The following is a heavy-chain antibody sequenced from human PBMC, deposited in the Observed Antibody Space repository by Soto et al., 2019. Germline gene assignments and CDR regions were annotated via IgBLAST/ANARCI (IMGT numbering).Heavy chain of an antibody. CDR2: MNPNSGNT. V-gene: IGHV1-8*01. CDR1: GYTFTSYD. CDR3: ARGGSGWYYYYYYGMDV. J-gene: IGHJ6*02. D-gene: IGHD6-19*01. Sequence: ASVKVSCKASGYTFTSYDINWVRQATGQGLEWMGWMNPNSGNTGYAQKFQGRVTMTRNTSLSTAYMELSSLRSEDTAVYYCARGGSGWYYYYYYGMDVWGQGTTVTVSS.